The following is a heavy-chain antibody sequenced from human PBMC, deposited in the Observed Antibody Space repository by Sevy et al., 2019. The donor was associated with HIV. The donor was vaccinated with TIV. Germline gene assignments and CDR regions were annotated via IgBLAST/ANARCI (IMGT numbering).Heavy chain of an antibody. J-gene: IGHJ6*02. CDR3: ALVLPYYYAMDV. D-gene: IGHD3-3*01. CDR1: GFIFSDYS. V-gene: IGHV3-21*01. Sequence: GGSLRLSCAASGFIFSDYSINWVRQAPGKGLEWVSSINSVSTYTNYAASVRGRFTISRDNAKNSVYLQMNSLRAEDSAVYSWALVLPYYYAMDVWGQGTTVTVSS. CDR2: INSVSTYT.